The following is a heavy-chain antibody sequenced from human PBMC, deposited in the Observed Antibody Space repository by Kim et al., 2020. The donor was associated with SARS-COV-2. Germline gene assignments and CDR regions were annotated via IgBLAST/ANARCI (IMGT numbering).Heavy chain of an antibody. J-gene: IGHJ4*02. Sequence: VQGRFPVSRDNSKNTLFLQMNSLRAEDTAIYYCAKDLRGPTTVAGDYLLDCWGQGTLVTVSS. D-gene: IGHD1-1*01. V-gene: IGHV3-23*01. CDR3: AKDLRGPTTVAGDYLLDC.